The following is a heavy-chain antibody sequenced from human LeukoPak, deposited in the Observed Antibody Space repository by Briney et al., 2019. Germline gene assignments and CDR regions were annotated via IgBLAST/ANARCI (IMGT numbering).Heavy chain of an antibody. D-gene: IGHD6-19*01. V-gene: IGHV4-59*01. Sequence: SETLSLTCTVSGGSISSYYWSWIRQPPGKGLEWIGYIYYSGSTNYNPSLKGRVTISVDTSKNQFSLKLSSVTAADTAVYYCARGEAVADSNWFDPWGQGTLVTVSS. CDR2: IYYSGST. CDR1: GGSISSYY. CDR3: ARGEAVADSNWFDP. J-gene: IGHJ5*02.